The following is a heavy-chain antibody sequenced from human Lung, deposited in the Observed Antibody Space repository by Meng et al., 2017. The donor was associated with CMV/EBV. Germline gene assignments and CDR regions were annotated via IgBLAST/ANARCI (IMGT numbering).Heavy chain of an antibody. CDR1: GYTFSTYT. V-gene: IGHV1-18*01. CDR2: ISPYNGDT. J-gene: IGHJ5*02. Sequence: SVXVSXXASGYTFSTYTIIWVRQAPGQGLEWMGWISPYNGDTNYAPKFQGRVSMTTDTSTSTAYLELRSLRSDDTAVYYCARGYDFWSAYYRIDPWGQGXLVTVSS. CDR3: ARGYDFWSAYYRIDP. D-gene: IGHD3-3*01.